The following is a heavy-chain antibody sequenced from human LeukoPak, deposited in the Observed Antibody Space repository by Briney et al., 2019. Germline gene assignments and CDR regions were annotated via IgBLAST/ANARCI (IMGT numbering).Heavy chain of an antibody. CDR3: AKVASYWYFDL. CDR1: GFTFSSYA. V-gene: IGHV3-23*01. Sequence: PGGSLRLSCTASGFTFSSYAMTWVRQPPGKGLEWVSAISDSGDSAFSADPVKGRFTISRDNSKNTLYLQMSGLRAEDTAVYYCAKVASYWYFDLWGRGTLVTVSS. CDR2: ISDSGDSA. J-gene: IGHJ2*01.